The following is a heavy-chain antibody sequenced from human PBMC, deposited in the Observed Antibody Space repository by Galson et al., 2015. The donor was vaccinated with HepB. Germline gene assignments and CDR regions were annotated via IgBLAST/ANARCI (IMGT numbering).Heavy chain of an antibody. CDR1: GFTFDDYA. J-gene: IGHJ3*02. D-gene: IGHD2-15*01. CDR3: AKGFYGAAADAFDI. Sequence: SLRLSCAASGFTFDDYAMHWVRQAPGKGLEWVSGISWNSGSIGYADSVKGRFTISRDNAKNSLYLQMNSLRAEDTALYYCAKGFYGAAADAFDIWGQGTMVTVSS. CDR2: ISWNSGSI. V-gene: IGHV3-9*01.